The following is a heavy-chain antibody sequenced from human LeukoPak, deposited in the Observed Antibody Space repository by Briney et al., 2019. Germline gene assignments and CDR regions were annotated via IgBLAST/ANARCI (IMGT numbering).Heavy chain of an antibody. CDR1: AYSISSGYY. CDR3: ARETGVWYFDL. CDR2: IYHGGST. Sequence: SETLSLTCTVSAYSISSGYYWGWIRQPPGKGLEWIGRIYHGGSTYYNPSLNSRDTISVDTSKNQFSLKLSSVTAADTAVYYCARETGVWYFDLWGRGTLVTVSS. J-gene: IGHJ2*01. D-gene: IGHD7-27*01. V-gene: IGHV4-38-2*02.